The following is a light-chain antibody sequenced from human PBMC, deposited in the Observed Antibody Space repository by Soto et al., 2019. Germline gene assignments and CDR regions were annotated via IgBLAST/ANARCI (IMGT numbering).Light chain of an antibody. Sequence: QSVLTQPPSMSAAPGQTVTISCSGGSSNIGNHYVSWYQQVPGTAPKLLIYDNDKRPSGIPDQFSGSKSGTSATLAITGLQTGDEGDYYCGTWDTSLRTGWVFGGGTKLTVL. CDR3: GTWDTSLRTGWV. CDR1: SSNIGNHY. J-gene: IGLJ3*02. V-gene: IGLV1-51*01. CDR2: DND.